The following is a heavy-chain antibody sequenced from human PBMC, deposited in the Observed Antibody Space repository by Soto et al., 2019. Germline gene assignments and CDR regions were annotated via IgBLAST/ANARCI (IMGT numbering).Heavy chain of an antibody. V-gene: IGHV3-74*01. CDR1: EFTFRSYW. Sequence: VGSLRLSCAASEFTFRSYWMHWVRQSPGKGLVWVSRISGDGSSTNYADSVKGRFTISRDNAKNTVYLQIDSLRAEDTAVYYCARSLPGTYGAFDLWGQGTVVTV. J-gene: IGHJ3*01. D-gene: IGHD1-7*01. CDR2: ISGDGSST. CDR3: ARSLPGTYGAFDL.